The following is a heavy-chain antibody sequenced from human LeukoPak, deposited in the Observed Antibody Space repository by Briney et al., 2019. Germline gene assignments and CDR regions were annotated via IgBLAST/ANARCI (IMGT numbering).Heavy chain of an antibody. V-gene: IGHV1-2*02. D-gene: IGHD3-10*01. CDR1: EYTFTGYQ. CDR3: ARSSVLLWFGELLRYFDY. J-gene: IGHJ4*02. CDR2: INPNSGGT. Sequence: APVKVSCKASEYTFTGYQMHWVRQAPGQGLEWMGCINPNSGGTNYAQKFQGRVTMTRDTSISTAYMELSRLRSDDTAVYYCARSSVLLWFGELLRYFDYWGQGTLVTVSS.